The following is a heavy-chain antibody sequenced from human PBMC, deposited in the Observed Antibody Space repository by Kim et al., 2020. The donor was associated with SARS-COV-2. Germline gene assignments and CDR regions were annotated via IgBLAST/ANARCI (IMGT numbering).Heavy chain of an antibody. CDR3: ARMGAYYYGSGTSRVFDY. J-gene: IGHJ4*02. D-gene: IGHD3-10*01. Sequence: KSRVTISVDTSKNQFSLKLSSVTAADTAVYYCARMGAYYYGSGTSRVFDYWGQGTLVTVSS. V-gene: IGHV4-31*02.